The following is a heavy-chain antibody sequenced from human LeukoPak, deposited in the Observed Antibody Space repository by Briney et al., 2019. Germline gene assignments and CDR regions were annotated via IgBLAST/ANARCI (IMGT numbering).Heavy chain of an antibody. D-gene: IGHD3-10*01. V-gene: IGHV1-18*04. CDR2: ISAYNGNT. Sequence: ASVKVSCKASGYTFTSYGISWVRQAPGQGLEWMGWISAYNGNTNYAQKLQGRVTMTTDTSTSTAYMELRSLRSDDTAVYYWARDAYYYGSGTAQEDYWGQGALVTVSS. J-gene: IGHJ4*02. CDR1: GYTFTSYG. CDR3: ARDAYYYGSGTAQEDY.